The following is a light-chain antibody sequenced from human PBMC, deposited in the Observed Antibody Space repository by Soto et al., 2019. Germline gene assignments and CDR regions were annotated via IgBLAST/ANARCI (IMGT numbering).Light chain of an antibody. CDR2: LTS. J-gene: IGKJ4*01. Sequence: DIVVTQSPLSLPVTPGEPASISCRSIHSLLHINVYNYLDWCLQKPGESPQLLIYLTSNRSYGGPDRCSGSGSGTDFTLKISRGEDEDFGVYYCIQTLQTPLTFGGGTKVDIK. CDR3: IQTLQTPLT. V-gene: IGKV2-28*01. CDR1: HSLLHINVYNY.